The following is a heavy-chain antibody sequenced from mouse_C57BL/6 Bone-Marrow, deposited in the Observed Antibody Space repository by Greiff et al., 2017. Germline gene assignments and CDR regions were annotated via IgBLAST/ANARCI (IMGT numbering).Heavy chain of an antibody. J-gene: IGHJ4*01. CDR1: GYTFTEYT. V-gene: IGHV1-62-2*01. Sequence: VQLQQSGAELVKPGASVKLSCKASGYTFTEYTIHWVKQRSGQGLEWIGWFYPGSGSIKYNEKFKDKATLTADKSSSTVYMELSRLTSEDSAVYFWARHDIGIYDYDGDAMDYWGQGTSVTVSS. CDR3: ARHDIGIYDYDGDAMDY. D-gene: IGHD2-4*01. CDR2: FYPGSGSI.